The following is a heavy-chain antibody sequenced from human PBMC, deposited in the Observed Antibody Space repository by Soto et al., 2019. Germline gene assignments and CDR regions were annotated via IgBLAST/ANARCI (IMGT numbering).Heavy chain of an antibody. CDR2: IIPIIGII. Sequence: QVQLVQSGAEVKKPGSSVKVSCKASGGTFSTYTITWVRQAPGQGLEWMGRIIPIIGIINYAQKFQGRVPITADXXXGXXYMELTRPRSDDTAVYYCAGDPDSHYNDSHASSYPWGQGTLVTVSS. CDR3: AGDPDSHYNDSHASSYP. D-gene: IGHD3-22*01. J-gene: IGHJ5*02. CDR1: GGTFSTYT. V-gene: IGHV1-69*08.